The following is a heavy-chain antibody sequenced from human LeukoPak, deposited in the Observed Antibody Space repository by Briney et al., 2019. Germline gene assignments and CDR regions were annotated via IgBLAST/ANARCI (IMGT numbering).Heavy chain of an antibody. CDR1: GFTFSSYW. J-gene: IGHJ4*02. D-gene: IGHD6-19*01. CDR3: ARVGGGDGSGWSTTDY. CDR2: INQDGSEK. V-gene: IGHV3-7*01. Sequence: GGSLRLSCVASGFTFSSYWMSWVRQAPGKGLEWVANINQDGSEKYDVDSAKGRFTISRDNAKNSLYLQMNSLRVEDTAMYYCARVGGGDGSGWSTTDYWGQGTLVTISA.